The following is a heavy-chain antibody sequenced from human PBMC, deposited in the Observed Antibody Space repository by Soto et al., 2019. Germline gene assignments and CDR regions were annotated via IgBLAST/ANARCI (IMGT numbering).Heavy chain of an antibody. J-gene: IGHJ4*02. CDR1: GGSISSYY. Sequence: PSETLSLTCTVSGGSISSYYWSWIRQPPGKGLEWIGYIYYSGSTNYNPSLKSRVTISVDTSKNQFSLKLSSVTAADTAVYYCARGGTYQPFDYWGQGTLVTVSS. CDR3: ARGGTYQPFDY. V-gene: IGHV4-59*01. D-gene: IGHD2-2*01. CDR2: IYYSGST.